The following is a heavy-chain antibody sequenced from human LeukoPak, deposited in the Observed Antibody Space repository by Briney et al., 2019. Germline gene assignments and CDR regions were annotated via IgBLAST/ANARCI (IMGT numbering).Heavy chain of an antibody. Sequence: PGGSLRLSCAASEFTFSSYSMNWVRQAPGKGLEWVSSISSSSSYIYYADSVKGRFTIPRDNAKNSLYLQMNSLRAEDTAVYYCARGVGSWTPYYFDYWGQGTLVTVSS. J-gene: IGHJ4*02. CDR1: EFTFSSYS. CDR2: ISSSSSYI. CDR3: ARGVGSWTPYYFDY. V-gene: IGHV3-21*01. D-gene: IGHD6-13*01.